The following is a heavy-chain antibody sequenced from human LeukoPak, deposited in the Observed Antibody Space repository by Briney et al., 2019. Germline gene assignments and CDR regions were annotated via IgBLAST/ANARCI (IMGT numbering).Heavy chain of an antibody. CDR3: ARDRTKQLWYYYYYYGKDV. V-gene: IGHV3-30-3*01. CDR2: ISYDGSNK. J-gene: IGHJ6*02. D-gene: IGHD5-18*01. CDR1: GFTFSSYA. Sequence: PGGSLRLSCAASGFTFSSYAMHWVRQAPGKGLEWVAVISYDGSNKYYADSVKGRFTISRDNSKNTLYLQMNSLRAEDTAVYYCARDRTKQLWYYYYYYGKDVWGQGTTVTVSS.